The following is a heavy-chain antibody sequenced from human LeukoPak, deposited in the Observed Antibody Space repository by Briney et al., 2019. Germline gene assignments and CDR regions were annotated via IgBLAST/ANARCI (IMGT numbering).Heavy chain of an antibody. J-gene: IGHJ3*02. Sequence: SETLSLTCTVSGGSISSSSYYWGWIRQPPGKGLEWIGSIYYSGSTYYNPSPKSRVTISVDTSKNQFSLKLSSVTAADTAVYYCARGRSGIDAFDIWGQGTMVTVSS. D-gene: IGHD3-3*01. CDR1: GGSISSSSYY. V-gene: IGHV4-39*01. CDR3: ARGRSGIDAFDI. CDR2: IYYSGST.